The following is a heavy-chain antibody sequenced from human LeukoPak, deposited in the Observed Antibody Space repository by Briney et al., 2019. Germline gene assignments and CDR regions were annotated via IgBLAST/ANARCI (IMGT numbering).Heavy chain of an antibody. Sequence: GGSLRLSCAASGFTFSNYAMNWVRQAPGKGLEWFSAISGSGGSTFYADSVKGRFTITRDNPKNTLYLQMNSLRAEDTAIYYCAKDLVIGGQGTLVTVSS. CDR3: AKDLVI. J-gene: IGHJ4*02. CDR1: GFTFSNYA. CDR2: ISGSGGST. D-gene: IGHD3-9*01. V-gene: IGHV3-23*01.